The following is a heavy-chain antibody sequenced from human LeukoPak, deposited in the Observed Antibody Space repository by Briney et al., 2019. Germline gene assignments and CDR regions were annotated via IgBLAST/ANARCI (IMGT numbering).Heavy chain of an antibody. Sequence: ASVRVSCKASGYTFTSYAMHWVRQAPGQRPEWMGWISAYNGNTNYAQKLQGRVTMTTDTSTSTAYMELRSLRSDDTAVYYCARDSGGDFDYWGQGTLVTVSS. V-gene: IGHV1-18*01. CDR1: GYTFTSYA. D-gene: IGHD1-1*01. J-gene: IGHJ4*02. CDR3: ARDSGGDFDY. CDR2: ISAYNGNT.